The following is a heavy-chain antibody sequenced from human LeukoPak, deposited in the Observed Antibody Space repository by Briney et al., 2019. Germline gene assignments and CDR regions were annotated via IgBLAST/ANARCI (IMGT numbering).Heavy chain of an antibody. V-gene: IGHV4-30-4*01. CDR3: AREVSRWPYYFDY. CDR2: IYYSGST. D-gene: IGHD4-23*01. J-gene: IGHJ4*02. CDR1: GGSISSGEYY. Sequence: SETLSLTCTVSGGSISSGEYYWSWIRQPPGKGLEWIGYIYYSGSTYYNPSLKSRVTISVDTSKNQFSLKLSSVTAADTAVYYCAREVSRWPYYFDYWGQGTLVTVSS.